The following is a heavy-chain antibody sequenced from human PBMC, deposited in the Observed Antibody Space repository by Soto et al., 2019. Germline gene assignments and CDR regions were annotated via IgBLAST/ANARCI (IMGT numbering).Heavy chain of an antibody. CDR1: GGAFSSYA. J-gene: IGHJ4*02. CDR2: ISAYNGNT. V-gene: IGHV1-18*01. CDR3: VVAAQPYYFDY. Sequence: GASVKVSCKACGGAFSSYASSWVRQAPGQGLEWMGWISAYNGNTNYAQKLQGRVTMTTDTSTSTAYMELRSLRSDDTAVYYCVVAAQPYYFDYWGQGTLVTVSS. D-gene: IGHD2-15*01.